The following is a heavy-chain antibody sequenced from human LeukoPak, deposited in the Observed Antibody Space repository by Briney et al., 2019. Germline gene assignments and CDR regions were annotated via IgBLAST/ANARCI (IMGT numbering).Heavy chain of an antibody. CDR1: GFTFSSYS. D-gene: IGHD2-15*01. Sequence: PGGSLRLSCAASGFTFSSYSMTWVRQAPGKGLEWVSSISSSSSYIYYADSVKGRFTISRDNAKNSLYLQMNSLRAEDTAVYYCARDAPVVAARGRFDYWGQGTLVTVSS. CDR2: ISSSSSYI. CDR3: ARDAPVVAARGRFDY. J-gene: IGHJ4*02. V-gene: IGHV3-21*01.